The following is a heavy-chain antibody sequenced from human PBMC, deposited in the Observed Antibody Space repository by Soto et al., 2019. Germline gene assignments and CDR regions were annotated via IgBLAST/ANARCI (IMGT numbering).Heavy chain of an antibody. CDR1: GFTFSSYA. J-gene: IGHJ4*02. D-gene: IGHD3-3*01. CDR3: AKASSYYDFWSGYDDFDY. CDR2: ISGSGGST. V-gene: IGHV3-23*01. Sequence: QPGGSLRLSCAASGFTFSSYAMSWVRQAPGKGLEWVSAISGSGGSTYYADSVKGRFTISRDNSKNTLYLQMNSLRAEDTAVYYCAKASSYYDFWSGYDDFDYWGQGTLVTVSS.